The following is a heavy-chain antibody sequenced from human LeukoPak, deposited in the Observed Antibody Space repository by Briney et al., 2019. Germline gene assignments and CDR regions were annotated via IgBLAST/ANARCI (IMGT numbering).Heavy chain of an antibody. CDR1: GFTFSSYS. D-gene: IGHD4-17*01. V-gene: IGHV3-21*01. CDR3: ARDRGSRFDYGDLTGTMDV. J-gene: IGHJ6*02. Sequence: GGSLRLSCAASGFTFSSYSMNWVRQAPGKGLEWVSSISRSSSYIYYADSVKGRFTISRDNAKNSLYLQMNSLRAEDTAVYYCARDRGSRFDYGDLTGTMDVWGQGTTVTVSS. CDR2: ISRSSSYI.